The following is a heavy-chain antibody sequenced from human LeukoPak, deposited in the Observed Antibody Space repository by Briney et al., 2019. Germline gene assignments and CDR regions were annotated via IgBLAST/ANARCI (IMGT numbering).Heavy chain of an antibody. V-gene: IGHV1-3*01. CDR2: INAGNGNT. CDR1: YTFTSXA. J-gene: IGHJ4*02. Sequence: YTFTSXAMHWXRQAPGQRLERMGWINAGNGNTKYSQKFQGRVTITRDTSASTAYMELSSLRSEDTAVYYCARELERQGDYWGQGTLVTVSS. D-gene: IGHD1-1*01. CDR3: ARELERQGDY.